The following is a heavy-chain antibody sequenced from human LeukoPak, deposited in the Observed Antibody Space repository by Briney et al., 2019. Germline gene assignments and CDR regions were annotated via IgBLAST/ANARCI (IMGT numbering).Heavy chain of an antibody. CDR3: ARGTGDRYYYYMDV. J-gene: IGHJ6*03. Sequence: PSETLSLTCTVSGGSISSYYWSWIRQPPGKGLEWIGYIYYSGSTYYNPSLKSRVTISIDTSKNQFSLKLSSVTAADTAVYYCARGTGDRYYYYMDVWGKGTTVIVSS. V-gene: IGHV4-59*01. CDR2: IYYSGST. CDR1: GGSISSYY. D-gene: IGHD7-27*01.